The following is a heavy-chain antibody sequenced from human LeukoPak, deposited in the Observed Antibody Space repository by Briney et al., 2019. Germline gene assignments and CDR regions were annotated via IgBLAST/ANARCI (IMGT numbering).Heavy chain of an antibody. J-gene: IGHJ5*02. D-gene: IGHD3-10*01. Sequence: SETLSLTCAVSGGSISSGGYSWSWIRQPPGKGLEWIGYIYHSGSTYYNPSLKSRVTISVDRSKNQFSLKLSSVTAADTALYYCARGTMVRGVIMETWFDPWGQGTLVTVSS. V-gene: IGHV4-30-2*01. CDR2: IYHSGST. CDR3: ARGTMVRGVIMETWFDP. CDR1: GGSISSGGYS.